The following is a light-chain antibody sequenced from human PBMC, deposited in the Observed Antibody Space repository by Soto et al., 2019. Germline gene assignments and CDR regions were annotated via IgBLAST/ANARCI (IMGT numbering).Light chain of an antibody. CDR3: QQYGGSPLYT. CDR2: GAS. V-gene: IGKV3-20*01. CDR1: QSVSSRD. J-gene: IGKJ2*01. Sequence: EIVLTQSPGTLSLSPGDRATLSCRASQSVSSRDLAWYQQKPGQAPRLLIYGASTRATGIPDRFSGSGSGTDFTLTISRLEPEDFAVYYCQQYGGSPLYTFGQGTKLEIK.